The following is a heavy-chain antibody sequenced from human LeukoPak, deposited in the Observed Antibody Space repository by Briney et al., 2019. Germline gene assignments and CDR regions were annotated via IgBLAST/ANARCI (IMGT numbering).Heavy chain of an antibody. D-gene: IGHD3-10*02. CDR3: AELGITMIGGV. J-gene: IGHJ6*04. CDR1: GFTFDDYA. V-gene: IGHV3-9*01. CDR2: ISWNSGSI. Sequence: GGSLRLSCVASGFTFDDYAMHWVRQAPGKGLEWVSRISWNSGSIGYADSVKGRFTISRDNAKDSLYLQMNSLRAEDTAVYYCAELGITMIGGVWGKGTTVTISS.